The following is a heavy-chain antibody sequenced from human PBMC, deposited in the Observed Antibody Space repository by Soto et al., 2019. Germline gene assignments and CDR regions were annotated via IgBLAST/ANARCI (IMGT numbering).Heavy chain of an antibody. Sequence: ASVKVSCEESGYTFTAHYIHWVRQAPDLGPERMGDFGPESGGTRRAQKFKGRITMTRDMSITTVYTGLNHLSPDDTAVCYCERGRSGQIVVFYWGQRTPVPVSS. D-gene: IGHD5-12*01. J-gene: IGHJ4*02. CDR1: GYTFTAHY. CDR3: ERGRSGQIVVFY. CDR2: FGPESGGT. V-gene: IGHV1-2*02.